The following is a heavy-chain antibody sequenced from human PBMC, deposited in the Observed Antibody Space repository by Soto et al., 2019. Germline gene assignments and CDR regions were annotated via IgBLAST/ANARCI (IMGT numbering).Heavy chain of an antibody. J-gene: IGHJ4*02. V-gene: IGHV1-8*01. Sequence: QVQLVQSGAEVKKPGASVKVACKASGYTFTSYDINWVRQATGQGLEWMGWMNPNSGNTGYAQKFQGRVTMARNTSLSTAYMGLGSLRSEDTAVYFCARSPNDFGDRHWGQGTLVTVSS. CDR2: MNPNSGNT. CDR1: GYTFTSYD. D-gene: IGHD4-17*01. CDR3: ARSPNDFGDRH.